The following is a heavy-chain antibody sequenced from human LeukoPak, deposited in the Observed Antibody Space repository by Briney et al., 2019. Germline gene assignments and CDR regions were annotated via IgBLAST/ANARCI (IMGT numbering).Heavy chain of an antibody. Sequence: SETQSRSRAVYGGSFSGYLRSWICQPPGKGLEWIGEINHSGSTNYNPSLKSRVTISVDTSKNQFSLKLSSVTAADTAVYYCAITTRTSLFDAFDLWAEKPIVTVSS. V-gene: IGHV4-34*01. CDR3: AITTRTSLFDAFDL. CDR1: GGSFSGYL. J-gene: IGHJ3*01. CDR2: INHSGST. D-gene: IGHD1-1*01.